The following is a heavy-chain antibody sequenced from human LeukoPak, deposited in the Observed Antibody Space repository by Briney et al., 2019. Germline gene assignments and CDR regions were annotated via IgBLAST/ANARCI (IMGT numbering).Heavy chain of an antibody. J-gene: IGHJ4*02. CDR1: GGSFSGYY. CDR2: INHSGST. D-gene: IGHD6-19*01. CDR3: ARDGDSSGWSDY. V-gene: IGHV4-34*01. Sequence: PSETLSLTCAVYGGSFSGYYWSWIRQPPGKGLEWIGEINHSGSTNYNPSLKSRVTISVDTSKNQFSLKLSSVTAADTAVYYCARDGDSSGWSDYWGQGTLVTVSS.